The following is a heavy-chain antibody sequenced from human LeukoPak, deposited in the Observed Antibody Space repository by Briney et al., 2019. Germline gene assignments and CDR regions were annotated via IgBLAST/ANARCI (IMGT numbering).Heavy chain of an antibody. CDR2: INPSGGST. D-gene: IGHD2-2*02. Sequence: ASVKVSCKASGYTFTSYYMHWVRQAPGQGLEWMGIINPSGGSTSYAQKFQGRVTMTRDTSTSTVYMELSSLRSEDTAVYYCARTWTPIVVVPAAIPPSFDPWGQRTLVTVSS. J-gene: IGHJ5*02. CDR1: GYTFTSYY. V-gene: IGHV1-46*01. CDR3: ARTWTPIVVVPAAIPPSFDP.